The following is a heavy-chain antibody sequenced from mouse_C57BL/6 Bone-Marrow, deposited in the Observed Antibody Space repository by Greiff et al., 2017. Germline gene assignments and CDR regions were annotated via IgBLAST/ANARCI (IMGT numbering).Heavy chain of an antibody. Sequence: EVQVVESGPELVKPGASVKISCKASGYSFTDYNMNWVKQSNGKSLEWIGVINPNYGTTSYNQKFKGKATLTVDQSSSTAYMQLNSLTSEDSAVYYCATSIYYGNPWYFDVWGTGTTVTVSS. V-gene: IGHV1-39*01. CDR3: ATSIYYGNPWYFDV. D-gene: IGHD2-1*01. CDR2: INPNYGTT. J-gene: IGHJ1*03. CDR1: GYSFTDYN.